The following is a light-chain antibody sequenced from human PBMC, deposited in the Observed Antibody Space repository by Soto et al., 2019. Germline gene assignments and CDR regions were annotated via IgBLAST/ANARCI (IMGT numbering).Light chain of an antibody. CDR2: GAS. CDR3: QQRTNWLT. J-gene: IGKJ4*01. Sequence: EIVLTQYPATLSLSPEESATLSCRASQSLSRFLAWYQQKPGQAPRLLIYGASNRATGVPARFSGSGSGTDFTLTISSLEPEDFAVYYCQQRTNWLTFGGGTKVDIK. CDR1: QSLSRF. V-gene: IGKV3-11*01.